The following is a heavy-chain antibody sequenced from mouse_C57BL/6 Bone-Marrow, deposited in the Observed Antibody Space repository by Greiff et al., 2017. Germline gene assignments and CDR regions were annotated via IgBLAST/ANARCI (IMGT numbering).Heavy chain of an antibody. D-gene: IGHD1-1*01. J-gene: IGHJ1*03. CDR2: IRSKSNNYAT. CDR1: GFSFNTYA. CDR3: VRSHYYGSRYWYFDV. V-gene: IGHV10-1*01. Sequence: EVQLVESGGGLVQPKGSLKLSCAASGFSFNTYAMNWVRQAPGKGLEWVARIRSKSNNYATYYADSVKDRFTISRDDSESMLYLQMNNLKTEDTAMYYCVRSHYYGSRYWYFDVWGTGTTVTVSS.